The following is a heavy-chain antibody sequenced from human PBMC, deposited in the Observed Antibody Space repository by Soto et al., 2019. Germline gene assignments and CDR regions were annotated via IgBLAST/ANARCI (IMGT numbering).Heavy chain of an antibody. CDR2: ISGSGGST. CDR1: GFTFSSYA. J-gene: IGHJ6*02. Sequence: VGSLRLSCAASGFTFSSYAMSWVRQAPGKGLEWVSAISGSGGSTYYADSVKGRFTISRDNSKNTLYLQMNSLRAEDTAVYYCAKGTDSSSPTRRGGLGPPRPYYGMDVWGQGTTVTVSS. V-gene: IGHV3-23*01. D-gene: IGHD6-6*01. CDR3: AKGTDSSSPTRRGGLGPPRPYYGMDV.